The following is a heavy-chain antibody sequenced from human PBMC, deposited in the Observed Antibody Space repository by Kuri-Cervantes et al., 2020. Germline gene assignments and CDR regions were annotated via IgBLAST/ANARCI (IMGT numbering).Heavy chain of an antibody. D-gene: IGHD5-24*01. CDR3: AREGRDGYNYFAFDY. CDR2: INTNTGNP. Sequence: ASVKVSCKASGYTFTSYAMNWVRQAPGQGLEWMGWINTNTGNPTYAQGFTGRFVFSLDTSVSTAYLQICSLKAEDTAVYYCAREGRDGYNYFAFDYWGQGTLVTRLL. CDR1: GYTFTSYA. J-gene: IGHJ4*02. V-gene: IGHV7-4-1*01.